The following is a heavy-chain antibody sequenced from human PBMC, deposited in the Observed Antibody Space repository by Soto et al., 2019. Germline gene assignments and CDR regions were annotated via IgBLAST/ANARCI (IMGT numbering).Heavy chain of an antibody. Sequence: QVQLQESGPGLVEPSQTLSLTCTVSGDSISNGYYPWSWIRQPPGKDLEWIGHIYNSVNTYSNPSLKSRVTISADTSKNQFSLKLSSVTAADTAVYYCARGPSGDKVDYCGQGTLVTVSS. CDR1: GDSISNGYYP. J-gene: IGHJ4*02. CDR3: ARGPSGDKVDY. D-gene: IGHD3-10*01. V-gene: IGHV4-30-4*01. CDR2: IYNSVNT.